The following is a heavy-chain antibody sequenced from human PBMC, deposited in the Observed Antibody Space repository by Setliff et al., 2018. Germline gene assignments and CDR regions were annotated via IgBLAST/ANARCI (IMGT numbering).Heavy chain of an antibody. CDR1: GDSISISDYY. CDR3: ARQRSSAWFGDFGY. J-gene: IGHJ4*02. Sequence: SETLSLTCIVSGDSISISDYYWGWIRQPPGKGLEWIGTIFYTGSTYYSPSLKSRVTISVDTSKNQFSLNLISVTAADTAVYYCARQRSSAWFGDFGYWGLGIPVTV. CDR2: IFYTGST. D-gene: IGHD3-10*01. V-gene: IGHV4-39*01.